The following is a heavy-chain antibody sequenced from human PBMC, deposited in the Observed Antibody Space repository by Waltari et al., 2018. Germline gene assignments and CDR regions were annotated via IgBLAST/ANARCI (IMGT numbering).Heavy chain of an antibody. D-gene: IGHD1-1*01. Sequence: QVQLVESGGGLVEPGGSLRLSCAGSGFSFNDQYMSWVRQAPGKGLEWVSFMSPSRTYTNSADSVKGRFTISRDNARNSLFLQMNSLRPEDTAVYYCARGRDEYNPQPFDYWGQGTLVTVSS. J-gene: IGHJ4*02. CDR3: ARGRDEYNPQPFDY. CDR2: MSPSRTYT. CDR1: GFSFNDQY. V-gene: IGHV3-11*06.